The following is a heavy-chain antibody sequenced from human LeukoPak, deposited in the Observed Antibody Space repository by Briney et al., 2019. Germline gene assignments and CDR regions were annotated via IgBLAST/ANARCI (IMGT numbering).Heavy chain of an antibody. J-gene: IGHJ6*02. CDR2: INHRGST. CDR3: ARGLTGTTVTGRDYYYGMDV. Sequence: PSETLSLTCTVSGGSISSSSYYWGWIRQSPGKGLEWIGEINHRGSTTYNPSLKSRVTISVDTSKKEVSLKVSSVTAADTAVYYCARGLTGTTVTGRDYYYGMDVWGQGTTVTVSS. CDR1: GGSISSSSYY. D-gene: IGHD1-1*01. V-gene: IGHV4-39*07.